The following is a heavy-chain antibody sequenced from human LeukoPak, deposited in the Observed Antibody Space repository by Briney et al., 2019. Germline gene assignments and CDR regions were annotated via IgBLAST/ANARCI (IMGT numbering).Heavy chain of an antibody. V-gene: IGHV3-23*01. CDR2: ISGSGGST. CDR1: GFTFSSYA. J-gene: IGHJ3*02. CDR3: AKDQRITIFGVVTYDAFDI. Sequence: GGSLRLSCAASGFTFSSYAMSWVRQAPGKGLEWVSAISGSGGSTYYADSVKGRFTISRDNSKNTLYLQMIRLRAEDTAVYYCAKDQRITIFGVVTYDAFDIWGQGTMVTVSS. D-gene: IGHD3-3*01.